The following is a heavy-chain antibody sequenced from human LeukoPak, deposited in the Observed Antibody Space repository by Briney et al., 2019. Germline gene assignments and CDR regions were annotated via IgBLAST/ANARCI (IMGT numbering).Heavy chain of an antibody. Sequence: PSESLSLTCAVYGGSFSGYYWSWIRQPPGKGLEWIGEINHSGSTNYNPSLKSRVTISVDTSNNQFSLKLSSVTAADTAVYYCARTPSPIAAAGRFDYWGQGTLVTVSS. J-gene: IGHJ4*02. V-gene: IGHV4-34*01. D-gene: IGHD6-13*01. CDR1: GGSFSGYY. CDR2: INHSGST. CDR3: ARTPSPIAAAGRFDY.